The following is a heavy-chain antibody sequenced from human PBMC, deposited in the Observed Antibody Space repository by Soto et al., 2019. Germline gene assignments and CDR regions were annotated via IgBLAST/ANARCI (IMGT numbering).Heavy chain of an antibody. D-gene: IGHD3-22*01. CDR1: GGSISSSSYY. CDR3: ASFNYYDSSGYYYVPTADY. J-gene: IGHJ4*02. V-gene: IGHV4-39*01. Sequence: PSETLSLTCTVSGGSISSSSYYWGWIRQPPGKGLEWIGSIYYSGSTYYNPSLKSRVTISVDTSKNQFSLKLSSVTAADTAVYYCASFNYYDSSGYYYVPTADYWGQGTLVTVS. CDR2: IYYSGST.